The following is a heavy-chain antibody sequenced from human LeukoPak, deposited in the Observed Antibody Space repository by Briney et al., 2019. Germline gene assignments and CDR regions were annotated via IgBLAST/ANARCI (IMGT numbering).Heavy chain of an antibody. CDR3: ARENSSSWFYFDY. CDR1: GGSISSGDYY. Sequence: SQTLSLTCTVSGGSISSGDYYWSWIRQPPGKGLEWIGYIYYSGSTYYNPSLKSRVTISVDTSKNQFSLKLSSVTAADTAVYYCARENSSSWFYFDYWGQGTLVTVSS. V-gene: IGHV4-30-4*08. D-gene: IGHD6-13*01. J-gene: IGHJ4*02. CDR2: IYYSGST.